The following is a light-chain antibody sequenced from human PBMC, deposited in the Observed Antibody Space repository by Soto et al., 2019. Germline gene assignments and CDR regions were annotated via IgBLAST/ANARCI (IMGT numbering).Light chain of an antibody. Sequence: EIVMTQSPATLSVSPGERATLSCRASQSVSSNLAWYQQKPGQAPRLLIYGASTRATGIPARFSGSGSGTEFTLTIRSLQSEDYAAYYCHQYNKWPQWTLRQGTKADIK. CDR1: QSVSSN. CDR2: GAS. J-gene: IGKJ1*01. CDR3: HQYNKWPQWT. V-gene: IGKV3-15*01.